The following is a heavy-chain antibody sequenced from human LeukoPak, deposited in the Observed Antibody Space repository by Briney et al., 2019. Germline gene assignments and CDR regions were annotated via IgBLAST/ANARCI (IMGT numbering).Heavy chain of an antibody. CDR3: ARDGSMRDGLWFDS. Sequence: GGSLRLSCAASGFTFSSYWMHWVRQPPVRGLLWVSRISTDGRSISYADSVKGRFTISRDNAKNTLYLQMNSLRGEDTAVYYCARDGSMRDGLWFDSWGQGILVTVSS. V-gene: IGHV3-74*01. J-gene: IGHJ5*01. CDR1: GFTFSSYW. D-gene: IGHD1-26*01. CDR2: ISTDGRSI.